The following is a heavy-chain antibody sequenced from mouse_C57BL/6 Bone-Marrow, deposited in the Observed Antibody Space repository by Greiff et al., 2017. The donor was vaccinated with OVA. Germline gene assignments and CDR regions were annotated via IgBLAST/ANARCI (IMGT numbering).Heavy chain of an antibody. J-gene: IGHJ1*03. D-gene: IGHD1-1*01. CDR1: GFNIKNTY. CDR3: ASGGTTVVASHWYFDV. CDR2: IDPANGNT. Sequence: EVKLVESVAELVRPGASVKLSCTASGFNIKNTYMHWVKQRPEQGLEWIGRIDPANGNTKYAPKFQGKATITADTSSNTAYLQLSSLTSEDTAIYYCASGGTTVVASHWYFDVWGTGTTVTVSS. V-gene: IGHV14-3*01.